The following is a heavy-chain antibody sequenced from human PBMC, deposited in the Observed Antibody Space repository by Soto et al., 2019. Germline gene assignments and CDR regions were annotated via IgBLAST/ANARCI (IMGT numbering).Heavy chain of an antibody. CDR1: GFTFSSYA. V-gene: IGHV3-30-3*01. CDR2: ISYDGSNK. CDR3: AREIGISLPFTIFGVVITPDY. Sequence: GGSLRLSCAASGFTFSSYAMHWVRQAPGKGLEWVAVISYDGSNKYYADSVKGRFTISRDNSKNTLYLQMNSLRAEDTAVYFCAREIGISLPFTIFGVVITPDYWGQGTLVTVSS. J-gene: IGHJ4*02. D-gene: IGHD3-3*01.